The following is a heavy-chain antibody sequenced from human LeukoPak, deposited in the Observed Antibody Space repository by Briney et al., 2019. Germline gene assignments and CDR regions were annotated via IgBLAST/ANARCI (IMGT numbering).Heavy chain of an antibody. Sequence: GGSLRLSCAASGFTFSRYAMSWVRQAPGKGLEWVSTISGSGGSTYYADSVKGRFTISRDNFKNTLYLQVNSLRAEDTAVYYCAKAVGGNFDYWGQGTLVTVSS. V-gene: IGHV3-23*01. D-gene: IGHD2-15*01. CDR2: ISGSGGST. CDR3: AKAVGGNFDY. CDR1: GFTFSRYA. J-gene: IGHJ4*02.